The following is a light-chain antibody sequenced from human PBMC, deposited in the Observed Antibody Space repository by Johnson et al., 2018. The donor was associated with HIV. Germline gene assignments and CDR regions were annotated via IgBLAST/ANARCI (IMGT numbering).Light chain of an antibody. V-gene: IGLV1-51*01. CDR1: SSNIGNNY. CDR2: ENN. Sequence: HSVLTQPPSVSAAPGQKVTISCSGSSSNIGNNYVSWYQQLPGRAPKLLIYENNKRPSGIPDRFSASKSGTSATLGITGIPTGDEADYYCATWDSSLSGGVFGTGTKVTVL. CDR3: ATWDSSLSGGV. J-gene: IGLJ1*01.